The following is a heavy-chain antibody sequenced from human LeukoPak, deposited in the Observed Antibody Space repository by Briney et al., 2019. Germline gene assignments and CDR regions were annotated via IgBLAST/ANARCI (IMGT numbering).Heavy chain of an antibody. V-gene: IGHV3-15*01. J-gene: IGHJ4*02. CDR3: AKTRQTRYSGSYYDY. Sequence: GGSLRLSCAASGFTFSNAWMSWVRQAPGKGLEWVGRIKSKTDGGTTDYAAPVKGRFTISRDDSKNTLYLQMNSLRAEDTAVYYCAKTRQTRYSGSYYDYWGQGTLVTVSS. CDR2: IKSKTDGGTT. CDR1: GFTFSNAW. D-gene: IGHD1-26*01.